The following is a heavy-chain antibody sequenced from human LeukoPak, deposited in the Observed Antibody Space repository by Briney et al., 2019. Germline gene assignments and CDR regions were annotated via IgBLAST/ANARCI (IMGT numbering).Heavy chain of an antibody. CDR3: ARDHGIAAAGFDY. V-gene: IGHV3-30-3*01. D-gene: IGHD6-13*01. CDR1: GFTFSSYA. Sequence: GGSLRLSCAASGFTFSSYAMHWVRQAPGKGLEWVAVISYDGSNKYYADSVKGRFTISRDNSKNTLYLQMSSLRAEDTAVYYCARDHGIAAAGFDYWGQGTLVTVSS. J-gene: IGHJ4*02. CDR2: ISYDGSNK.